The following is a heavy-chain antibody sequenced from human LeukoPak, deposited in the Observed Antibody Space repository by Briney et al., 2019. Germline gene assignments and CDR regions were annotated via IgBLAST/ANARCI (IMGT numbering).Heavy chain of an antibody. CDR2: IKSDGSST. J-gene: IGHJ6*03. CDR1: GFTFSSYW. D-gene: IGHD3-10*01. CDR3: AKSYGSGTNQYYYYMDV. V-gene: IGHV3-74*01. Sequence: QPGGSLRLSCAASGFTFSSYWMHWVRQAPGKGLVWVSRIKSDGSSTSSADSVKGRFTNSRDNAKNTLYLQMNSLRAEDTAVYYCAKSYGSGTNQYYYYMDVWGKGTTVTVSS.